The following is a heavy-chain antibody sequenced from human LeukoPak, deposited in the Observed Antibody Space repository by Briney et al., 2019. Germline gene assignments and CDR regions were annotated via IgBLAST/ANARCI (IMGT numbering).Heavy chain of an antibody. Sequence: GGSLRLSCAASGFTFSSYDMHWVRQATGKGLEWVSAIGTAGDTYYPGSVKGRFTISRESAKNSLYLQMNSLRAGDTAVYYCARAVGCSSTSCYRSYYYMDVWGKGTTVTVSS. CDR3: ARAVGCSSTSCYRSYYYMDV. J-gene: IGHJ6*03. V-gene: IGHV3-13*01. CDR2: IGTAGDT. CDR1: GFTFSSYD. D-gene: IGHD2-2*01.